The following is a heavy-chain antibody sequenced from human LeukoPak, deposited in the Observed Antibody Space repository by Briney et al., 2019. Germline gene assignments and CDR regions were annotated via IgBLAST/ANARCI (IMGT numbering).Heavy chain of an antibody. CDR2: ISYDGSNK. D-gene: IGHD4-17*01. Sequence: GGSLRLSCAASGFTFSSYAMHWVRRAPGKGLEWVAVISYDGSNKYYADSVKGRFTISRDNSKNTLYLQMNSLRAEDTAVYYCARGGDYGDYVLDYWGQGTLVTVSS. CDR1: GFTFSSYA. V-gene: IGHV3-30-3*01. CDR3: ARGGDYGDYVLDY. J-gene: IGHJ4*02.